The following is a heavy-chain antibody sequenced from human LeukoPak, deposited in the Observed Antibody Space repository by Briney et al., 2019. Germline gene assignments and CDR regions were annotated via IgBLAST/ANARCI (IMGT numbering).Heavy chain of an antibody. V-gene: IGHV4-34*01. D-gene: IGHD3-3*01. CDR2: INHSGST. CDR3: ARGCGITIFGVVTFGWFDL. J-gene: IGHJ5*02. CDR1: GGSFSGYY. Sequence: SETLSLTCAVYGGSFSGYYWSWIRQPPGKGLEWIGEINHSGSTNYNPSLKSRVTISVDTSKNQFSLKLSSVTAADTAVYYCARGCGITIFGVVTFGWFDLWGQGTLVTVSS.